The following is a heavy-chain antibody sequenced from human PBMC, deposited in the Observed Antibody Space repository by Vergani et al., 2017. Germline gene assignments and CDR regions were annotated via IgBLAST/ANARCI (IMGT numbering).Heavy chain of an antibody. V-gene: IGHV3-21*01. D-gene: IGHD3-22*01. CDR1: GFTFSSYS. J-gene: IGHJ4*02. CDR2: ISSSSSYI. Sequence: EVQLVESGGGLVKPGGSLRLSCAASGFTFSSYSMNWVRQAPGKGLEWVSSISSSSSYIYYADSVKGRLTISRENAKNSLYLQMNSLRAEDTAVYYCARDSYYDSSGYYGDIDYWGQGTLVTVSS. CDR3: ARDSYYDSSGYYGDIDY.